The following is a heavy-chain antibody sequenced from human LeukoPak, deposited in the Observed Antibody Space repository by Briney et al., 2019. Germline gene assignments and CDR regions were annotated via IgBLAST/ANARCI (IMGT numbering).Heavy chain of an antibody. D-gene: IGHD3-16*01. J-gene: IGHJ4*02. CDR3: ARAWYYDYRTNY. Sequence: GGSLRLSCAASGFTFSSYAMHWVRQAPGKGLEWVAVISYDGSNKYYADSVKGRFTISRDNSKNTLYLQMNSLRAEDTAVYYCARAWYYDYRTNYWGQGTLVTVSS. CDR2: ISYDGSNK. CDR1: GFTFSSYA. V-gene: IGHV3-30*04.